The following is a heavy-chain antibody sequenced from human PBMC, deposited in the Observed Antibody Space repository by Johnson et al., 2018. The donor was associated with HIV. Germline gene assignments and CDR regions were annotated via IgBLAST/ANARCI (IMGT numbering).Heavy chain of an antibody. CDR3: ASRSDGCVGHDCEI. V-gene: IGHV3-7*01. CDR1: GFTFSSYW. D-gene: IGHD5-18*01. CDR2: IKQDGSAK. J-gene: IGHJ3*02. Sequence: EQLVESGGGLVQPGGSLRLSCAASGFTFSSYWMSWVRQAPGKGLEWVANIKQDGSAKYYVDSVKGRFTISRDNAKNSLYLTMNSLRAEDTAGNYCASRSDGCVGHDCEIWGQGTMVTVSS.